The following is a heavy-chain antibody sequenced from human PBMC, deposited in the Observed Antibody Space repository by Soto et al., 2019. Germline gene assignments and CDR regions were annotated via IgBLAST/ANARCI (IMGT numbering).Heavy chain of an antibody. J-gene: IGHJ4*02. V-gene: IGHV1-18*04. CDR2: VSAYNGNT. CDR1: GYTFTSYG. CDR3: ARDGVDIVLMVYAADFDY. D-gene: IGHD2-8*01. Sequence: ASVKVSCKASGYTFTSYGISWVRQAPGQGLEWMGWVSAYNGNTNYAQKLQGRVTMTTDTSTSTAYMELRSLRSDDTAVYYCARDGVDIVLMVYAADFDYWGQGTLVTVYS.